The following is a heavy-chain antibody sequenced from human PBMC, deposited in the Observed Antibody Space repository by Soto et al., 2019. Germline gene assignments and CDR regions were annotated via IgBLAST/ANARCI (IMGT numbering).Heavy chain of an antibody. CDR2: IFYSGST. CDR3: ARGGGIYCSSTSCYGSYYFDY. CDR1: GGSISSYY. J-gene: IGHJ4*02. D-gene: IGHD2-2*01. Sequence: SETLSLTCTVSGGSISSYYWSWIRQPPGKGLEWIGYIFYSGSTKYNPSLNSRVTISVDTSKNQFSLKLSSVTAADTAVYHCARGGGIYCSSTSCYGSYYFDYWGQGTLVTVSS. V-gene: IGHV4-59*01.